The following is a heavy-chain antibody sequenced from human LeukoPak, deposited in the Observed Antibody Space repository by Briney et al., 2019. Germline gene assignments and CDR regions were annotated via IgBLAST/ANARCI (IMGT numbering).Heavy chain of an antibody. CDR1: GFTFDDYG. V-gene: IGHV3-20*01. D-gene: IGHD4-11*01. CDR3: ARGRMATVNTFDRSEYYYFRDV. Sequence: AGGYLILSCSASGFTFDDYGMSWVRQGAGKGLEWVYGINWNGGSTGYADSVKGRFTISRDNAKNSLYLQMNSLRAEDTAFYDCARGRMATVNTFDRSEYYYFRDVGARGTTLTVSS. J-gene: IGHJ6*03. CDR2: INWNGGST.